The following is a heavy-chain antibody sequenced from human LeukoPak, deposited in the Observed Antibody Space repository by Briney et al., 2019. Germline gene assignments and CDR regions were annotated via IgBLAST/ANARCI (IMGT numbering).Heavy chain of an antibody. CDR2: ISSSSSYI. CDR3: ARDEYSSSWYDDSHGY. V-gene: IGHV3-21*01. Sequence: NPGGSLRLSCAASGFTFSSYSMNWVRPAPGKGLEWVSSISSSSSYIYYADSVKGRFTISRDNAKNSMYLQMNSLRAEDTAVYYCARDEYSSSWYDDSHGYWGQGTLVTVSS. J-gene: IGHJ4*02. CDR1: GFTFSSYS. D-gene: IGHD6-13*01.